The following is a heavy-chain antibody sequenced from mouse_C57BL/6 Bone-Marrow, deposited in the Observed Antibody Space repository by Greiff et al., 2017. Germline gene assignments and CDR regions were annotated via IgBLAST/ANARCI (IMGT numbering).Heavy chain of an antibody. CDR2: INPGSGGT. V-gene: IGHV1-54*01. CDR3: ARRWAY. D-gene: IGHD1-1*02. Sequence: QVQLQQSGAELVRPGTSVKVSCKASGYAFTNYLMEWVKQRPGQGLGWIGVINPGSGGTNYNEKFKGKATLTADKSSSTAYMQLRSLTSEDSAVYFCARRWAYWGQGTLVTVSA. CDR1: GYAFTNYL. J-gene: IGHJ3*01.